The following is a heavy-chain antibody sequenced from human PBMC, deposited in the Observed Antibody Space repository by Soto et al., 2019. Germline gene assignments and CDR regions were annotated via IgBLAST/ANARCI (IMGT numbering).Heavy chain of an antibody. CDR3: ARALLSHSYDSGGSDSYFHAMGG. CDR1: GGTFSSLD. Sequence: SVKASCKASGGTFSSLDINWVRQAPGQGLEWMGGIIPISETTNYAQIFQGRVSIVADISTSTAYMELSRLRSEDTAAYYCARALLSHSYDSGGSDSYFHAMGGWQRGTPVTVSS. D-gene: IGHD3-22*01. CDR2: IIPISETT. V-gene: IGHV1-69*06. J-gene: IGHJ6*01.